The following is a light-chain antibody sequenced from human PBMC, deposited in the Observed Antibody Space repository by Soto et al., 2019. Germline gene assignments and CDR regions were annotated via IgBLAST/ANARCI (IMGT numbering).Light chain of an antibody. CDR2: VAS. V-gene: IGKV3-20*01. Sequence: EIVLTQSPGTLSLSPGERATLSCRASQSVSSSYLAWYQQKPGQAPRLLIYVASSRATGIPDRFSGSGSGTDFTLTISRLEPEDFAVYYCQQYGSSPPYTFGQGTKVEIK. CDR3: QQYGSSPPYT. J-gene: IGKJ1*01. CDR1: QSVSSSY.